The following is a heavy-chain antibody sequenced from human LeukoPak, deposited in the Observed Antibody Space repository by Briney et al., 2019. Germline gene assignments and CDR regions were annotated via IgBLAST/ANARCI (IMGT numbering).Heavy chain of an antibody. CDR2: ISYDGSNK. D-gene: IGHD3-3*01. CDR1: GFTFSSYA. CDR3: ARLFMESENYFDY. J-gene: IGHJ4*02. V-gene: IGHV3-30-3*01. Sequence: PGRSLRLSCAASGFTFSSYAMHWVRQAPGKGLEWVAVISYDGSNKYYADSVKGRFTISGDNSKNTLYLQMNSLRAEDTAVYYCARLFMESENYFDYWGQGTLVTVSS.